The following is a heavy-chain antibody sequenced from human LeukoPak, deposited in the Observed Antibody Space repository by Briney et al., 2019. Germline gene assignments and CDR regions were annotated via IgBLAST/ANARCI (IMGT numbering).Heavy chain of an antibody. D-gene: IGHD3-3*01. CDR3: ANPHVLRFGMIRD. V-gene: IGHV3-23*01. CDR2: ISGSGGST. J-gene: IGHJ4*02. Sequence: GGSLRLSCAASGFTFSNYVMSWVRQAPGKGLEWVSAISGSGGSTYYADSVKGRFTISRDDSKNTLYLQMNNLRADDMAVYFCANPHVLRFGMIRDWGQGTLVTVSS. CDR1: GFTFSNYV.